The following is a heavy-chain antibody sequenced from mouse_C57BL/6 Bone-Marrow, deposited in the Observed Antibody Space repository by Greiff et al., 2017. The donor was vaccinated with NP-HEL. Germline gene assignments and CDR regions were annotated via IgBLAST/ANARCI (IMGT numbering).Heavy chain of an antibody. CDR3: ARGAHYYGSSSYAMDY. V-gene: IGHV1-63*01. CDR2: IYPGGGYT. D-gene: IGHD1-1*01. CDR1: GYTFTNYW. Sequence: VQLQQSGAELVRPGPSVKMSCKASGYTFTNYWIGWAKQRPGHGLEWIGDIYPGGGYTNYNEKFKGKATLTADKSSSTAYMQFSSLTSEDSAIYYCARGAHYYGSSSYAMDYWGQGTSVTVSS. J-gene: IGHJ4*01.